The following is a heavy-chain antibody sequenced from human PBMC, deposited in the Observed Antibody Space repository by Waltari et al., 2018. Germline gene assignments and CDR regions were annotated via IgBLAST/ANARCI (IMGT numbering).Heavy chain of an antibody. D-gene: IGHD2-2*01. CDR2: INAGNGNT. J-gene: IGHJ5*02. Sequence: QVQLVQSGAEVKKPGASVKVSCKASGYTFTSYAMHWVRQAPGQGLEWMGWINAGNGNTKYSQKFQGRVTITRDTSASTAYMELSSLRSEDTAVYYCARARRYCSSTSCPDRWFDPWGQGTLVTVSS. V-gene: IGHV1-3*01. CDR1: GYTFTSYA. CDR3: ARARRYCSSTSCPDRWFDP.